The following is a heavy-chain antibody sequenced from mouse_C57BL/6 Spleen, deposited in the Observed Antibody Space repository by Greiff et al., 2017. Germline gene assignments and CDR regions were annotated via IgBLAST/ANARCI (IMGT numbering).Heavy chain of an antibody. V-gene: IGHV1-61*01. J-gene: IGHJ3*01. CDR1: GYTFTSYW. Sequence: QVQLKQPGAELVRPGSSVKLSCKASGYTFTSYWMDWVKQRPGQGLEWIGNIYPSDSETHYNQKFKDKATLTVDKSSSTAYMQLSSLTSEDAAVYYCARGGRNSWFAYWGPGILVTVSA. CDR2: IYPSDSET. CDR3: ARGGRNSWFAY.